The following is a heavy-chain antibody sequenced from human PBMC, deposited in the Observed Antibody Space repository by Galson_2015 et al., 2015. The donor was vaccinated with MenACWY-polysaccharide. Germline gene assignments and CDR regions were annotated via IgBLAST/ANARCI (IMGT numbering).Heavy chain of an antibody. V-gene: IGHV3-49*03. CDR1: GFIFADYA. CDR2: IRTNADGGAT. CDR3: TSDRPLDY. Sequence: SLRLSCAPSGFIFADYAMAWFRQAPGKGLEWIGFIRTNADGGATNYAASVRGRFTISRDDSRSIAYLEMNSLITEDTAVYFCTSDRPLDYWGQGTLVSVSS. J-gene: IGHJ4*02.